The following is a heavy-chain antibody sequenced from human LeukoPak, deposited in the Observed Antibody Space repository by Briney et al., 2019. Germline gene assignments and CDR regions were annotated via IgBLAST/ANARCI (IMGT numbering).Heavy chain of an antibody. Sequence: PGGSLRLSCAASGFTFSSYAMSWVRQAPGKGLEWVSAISGSGGSTYYADSVKGRFTISRDNAKNSLYLQMNSLRAEDTAVYYCARDPAPDSSGYYYYYYYMDVWGKGTTVTISS. J-gene: IGHJ6*03. CDR2: ISGSGGST. CDR1: GFTFSSYA. D-gene: IGHD3-22*01. CDR3: ARDPAPDSSGYYYYYYYMDV. V-gene: IGHV3-23*01.